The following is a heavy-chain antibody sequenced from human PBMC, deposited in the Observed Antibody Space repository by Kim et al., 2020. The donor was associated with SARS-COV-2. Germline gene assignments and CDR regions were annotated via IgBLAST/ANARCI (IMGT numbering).Heavy chain of an antibody. D-gene: IGHD2-2*01. CDR1: GGSISSGGYY. V-gene: IGHV4-31*03. J-gene: IGHJ4*02. Sequence: SETLSLTCTVSGGSISSGGYYWSWIRQHPGKGLEWIGYIYYSGSTYYNPSLKSRVTISVDTSKNQFSLKLSSVTAADTAVYYCARVLRRYCSSTSCSYFDYWGQGTLVTVSS. CDR2: IYYSGST. CDR3: ARVLRRYCSSTSCSYFDY.